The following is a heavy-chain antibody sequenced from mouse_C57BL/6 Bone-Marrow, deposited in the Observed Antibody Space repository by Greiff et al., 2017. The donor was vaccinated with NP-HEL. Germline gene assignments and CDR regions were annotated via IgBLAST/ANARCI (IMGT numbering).Heavy chain of an antibody. Sequence: DVQLVESGGGLVKPGGSLKLSCAASGFTFSSYSMSWVRQTPEKRLEWVATISDGGSYTYYPDNVKGRFTITRDNAKNNLYLQMSHLKSEDTAMDYCARDTRGGYLDVEDTGTAITVTS. J-gene: IGHJ1*03. V-gene: IGHV5-4*01. CDR1: GFTFSSYS. CDR3: ARDTRGGYLDV. CDR2: ISDGGSYT.